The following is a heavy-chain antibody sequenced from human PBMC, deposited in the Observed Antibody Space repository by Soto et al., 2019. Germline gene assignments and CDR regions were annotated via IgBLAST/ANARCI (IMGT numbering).Heavy chain of an antibody. D-gene: IGHD3-16*01. CDR1: GGSISSGDSY. Sequence: SETLSLTCTVSGGSISSGDSYWSWIRQSPGKGLEWIGYIYYSGSPFYNPSLASRVTISVDTSKNQFSLKLNSVTAADTAIYYCAREGADPYSYYYGTDVWGQGTTVTVYS. V-gene: IGHV4-30-4*01. CDR2: IYYSGSP. J-gene: IGHJ6*02. CDR3: AREGADPYSYYYGTDV.